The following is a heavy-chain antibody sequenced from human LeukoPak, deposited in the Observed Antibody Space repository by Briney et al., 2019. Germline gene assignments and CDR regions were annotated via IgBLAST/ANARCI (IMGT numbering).Heavy chain of an antibody. Sequence: AGESLKISWKGSGYRFNSYWISWVRQMPGKGLEWMGRIDPSDSYTNYSPSFQGHVTISADKSISTAYLQWSSLKASDTAMYYCATYIYNWNDYEGQGTLVTVSS. CDR2: IDPSDSYT. J-gene: IGHJ4*02. CDR1: GYRFNSYW. D-gene: IGHD1-20*01. CDR3: ATYIYNWNDY. V-gene: IGHV5-10-1*01.